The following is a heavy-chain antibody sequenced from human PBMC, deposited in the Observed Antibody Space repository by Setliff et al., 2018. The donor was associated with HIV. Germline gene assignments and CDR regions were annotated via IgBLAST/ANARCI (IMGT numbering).Heavy chain of an antibody. V-gene: IGHV4-34*01. J-gene: IGHJ4*02. CDR1: GGTFSGHY. CDR3: ARHDSGGYYSLDY. Sequence: SETLSLTCAVYGGTFSGHYWSWIRQPPGQGLDWIGEIHPSGNTYYNPSLQSRVTISVDTSKNQFSLKLSSVTAADTAVYYCARHDSGGYYSLDYWGQGTLVTVSS. D-gene: IGHD3-22*01. CDR2: IHPSGNT.